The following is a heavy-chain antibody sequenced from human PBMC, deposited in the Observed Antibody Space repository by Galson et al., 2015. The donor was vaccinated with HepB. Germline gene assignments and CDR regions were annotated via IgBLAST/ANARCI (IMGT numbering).Heavy chain of an antibody. CDR1: GGSISSSSYY. J-gene: IGHJ4*02. V-gene: IGHV4-39*01. D-gene: IGHD2-2*01. CDR3: ARHESESKTYAADN. CDR2: FYYTGNT. Sequence: TLSLTCTVSGGSISSSSYYWGWLRQPPGKGLEWIGSFYYTGNTHYNPTLKSRVTISGDTSKNQFSLKLNSVTAADTAVYYCARHESESKTYAADNWGQGTLVTVSS.